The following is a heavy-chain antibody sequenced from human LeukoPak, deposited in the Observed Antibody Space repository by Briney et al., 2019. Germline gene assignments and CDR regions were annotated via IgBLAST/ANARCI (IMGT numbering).Heavy chain of an antibody. CDR3: ARGGWYPESFQH. V-gene: IGHV4-59*01. J-gene: IGHJ1*01. CDR1: GGSISSYY. CDR2: IYYSGST. D-gene: IGHD6-19*01. Sequence: SETLSLTCTVSGGSISSYYWNWIPRPPGKGLEWIGYIYYSGSTNYNPSLKSRVTISVDTSKNQFSLKLSSVTAADTAVYYCARGGWYPESFQHWGQGALVTVSS.